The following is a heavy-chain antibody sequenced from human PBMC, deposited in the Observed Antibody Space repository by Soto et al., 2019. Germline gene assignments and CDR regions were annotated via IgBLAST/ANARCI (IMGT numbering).Heavy chain of an antibody. V-gene: IGHV1-69*13. Sequence: SVKVSCKASGGTFSSYAISWVRQAPGQGLEWMGGIIPIFGTANYAQKFQGRVTITADESTSTAYMELSSLRSEDTAVYYCARGSYGYPDFDYWGQGTLVTVSS. CDR2: IIPIFGTA. D-gene: IGHD5-18*01. CDR3: ARGSYGYPDFDY. CDR1: GGTFSSYA. J-gene: IGHJ4*02.